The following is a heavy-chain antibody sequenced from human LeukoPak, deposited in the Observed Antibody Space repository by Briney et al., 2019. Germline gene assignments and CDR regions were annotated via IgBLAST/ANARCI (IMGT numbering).Heavy chain of an antibody. CDR1: GGSISSYY. D-gene: IGHD1-26*01. V-gene: IGHV4-59*08. CDR2: IYYSGST. J-gene: IGHJ6*02. CDR3: ARHKELQYYYGMDV. Sequence: SETLSLTCTVSGGSISSYYWSWIRQPPGKGLEWIGYIYYSGSTNYNPSLKSRVTISVDTSKNQFSLKQSSVTAADTAVYYCARHKELQYYYGMDVWGQGTTVTVSS.